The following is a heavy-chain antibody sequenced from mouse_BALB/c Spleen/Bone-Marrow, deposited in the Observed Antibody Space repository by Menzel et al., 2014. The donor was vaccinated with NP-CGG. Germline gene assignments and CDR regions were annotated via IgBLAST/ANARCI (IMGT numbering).Heavy chain of an antibody. CDR1: GYAFTSYV. CDR2: IYPYNDVT. J-gene: IGHJ2*01. CDR3: AREGMSTGDY. D-gene: IGHD2-4*01. Sequence: VHVKQSGPELVKPGASVKMSCKASGYAFTSYVLHWVKQTPGQGLEWIGYIYPYNDVTKYNEKFKAKATLTSDKSSSTACMELSSLTSEDSAVYYCAREGMSTGDYWGQGTTLTVSS. V-gene: IGHV1-14*01.